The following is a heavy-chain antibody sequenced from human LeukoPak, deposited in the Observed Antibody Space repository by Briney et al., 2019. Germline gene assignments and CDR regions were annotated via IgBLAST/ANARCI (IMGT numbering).Heavy chain of an antibody. CDR1: GVSFGGYY. D-gene: IGHD2-15*01. CDR3: ARGLSAIVY. Sequence: SETLSLTCAVYGVSFGGYYWSWIRQPPGKGLEWIGEINHSGSTNYNPSLKSRVTISVDTSKNQFSLKLSSVTAADTAVYYCARGLSAIVYWGRGTLVTVSS. CDR2: INHSGST. J-gene: IGHJ4*02. V-gene: IGHV4-34*01.